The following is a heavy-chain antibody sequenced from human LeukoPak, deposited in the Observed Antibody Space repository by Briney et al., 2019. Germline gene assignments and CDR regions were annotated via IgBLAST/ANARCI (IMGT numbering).Heavy chain of an antibody. D-gene: IGHD6-13*01. V-gene: IGHV3-30*04. CDR2: ISYDGSNK. CDR3: ARDPQGKAAGYFDY. J-gene: IGHJ4*02. CDR1: GFTFSSYA. Sequence: PGGSLRLSCAASGFTFSSYAMHWVRQASGKGLEWVAVISYDGSNKYYADSVKGRFTISRDNSKNTLYLQMNSLRAEDTAVYYCARDPQGKAAGYFDYWGQGTLVTVSS.